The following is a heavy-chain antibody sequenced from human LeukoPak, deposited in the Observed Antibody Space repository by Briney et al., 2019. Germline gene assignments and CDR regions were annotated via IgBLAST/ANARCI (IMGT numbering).Heavy chain of an antibody. J-gene: IGHJ3*02. CDR2: IYYSGST. Sequence: SETLSLTCTVSGGSISGYYWSWIRQPPGKGLEWIGYIYYSGSTNYNPSLKSRVTISVDTSKNQFSLKLSSVTAADTAVYYCARVYGGNSQGAFDIWGQGTMVTVSS. V-gene: IGHV4-59*01. CDR3: ARVYGGNSQGAFDI. CDR1: GGSISGYY. D-gene: IGHD4-23*01.